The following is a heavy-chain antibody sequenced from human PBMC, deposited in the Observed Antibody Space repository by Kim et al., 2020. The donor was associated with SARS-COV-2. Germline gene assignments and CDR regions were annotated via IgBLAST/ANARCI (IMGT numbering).Heavy chain of an antibody. CDR1: GGSISSYY. V-gene: IGHV4-59*13. CDR3: ARVAQTYDFWSGYPSLLSSVVLDS. J-gene: IGHJ4*02. D-gene: IGHD3-3*01. CDR2: IYYSGST. Sequence: SETLSLTCTVSGGSISSYYWSWIRQPPGKGLEWIGYIYYSGSTNYNPSLKSRVTISVDTSKNQFSLKLSSVTAADTAVYYCARVAQTYDFWSGYPSLLSSVVLDSWGQGTLVTVSS.